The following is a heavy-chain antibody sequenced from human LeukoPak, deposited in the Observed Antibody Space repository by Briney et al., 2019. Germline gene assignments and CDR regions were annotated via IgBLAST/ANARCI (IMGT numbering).Heavy chain of an antibody. V-gene: IGHV1-8*02. Sequence: ASVKVSCKASGHTFTSYDINWVRQATGQGLEWMGWMNPNSGNTAYAQKFQGRVTMTTDTSTSTAYMELRSLKSDDTAVYYCASLKNYYDSSGYLVTDAFDIWGQGTMVTVSS. CDR3: ASLKNYYDSSGYLVTDAFDI. CDR1: GHTFTSYD. D-gene: IGHD3-22*01. CDR2: MNPNSGNT. J-gene: IGHJ3*02.